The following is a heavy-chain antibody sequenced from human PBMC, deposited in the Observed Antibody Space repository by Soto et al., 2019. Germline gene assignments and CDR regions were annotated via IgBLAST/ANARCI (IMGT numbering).Heavy chain of an antibody. CDR3: ARGMDHYYYYMDV. CDR2: IYYSGST. J-gene: IGHJ6*03. V-gene: IGHV4-59*01. Sequence: SETLSLTCTVSGGSISSYYWSWIRQPPGKGLEWIGYIYYSGSTNYNPSLKSRVTISVDTSKNQFSLKLSSVTAADTAVYYCARGMDHYYYYMDVWGKGTTVTVSS. CDR1: GGSISSYY.